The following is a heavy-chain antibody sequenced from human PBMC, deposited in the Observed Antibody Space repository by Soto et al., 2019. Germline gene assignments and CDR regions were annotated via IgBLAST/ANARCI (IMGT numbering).Heavy chain of an antibody. CDR1: GGSVSSYS. J-gene: IGHJ4*02. Sequence: SETLSLTCSVSGGSVSSYSWSWIRQPPGKGLEWIGYVYYTGSINYNPSLKTRVTISVDTSKNQVSLKLNSVTAADTAVYYCASSPPAMVSPNIWDQGTLVTVYS. D-gene: IGHD5-18*01. CDR2: VYYTGSI. V-gene: IGHV4-59*02. CDR3: ASSPPAMVSPNI.